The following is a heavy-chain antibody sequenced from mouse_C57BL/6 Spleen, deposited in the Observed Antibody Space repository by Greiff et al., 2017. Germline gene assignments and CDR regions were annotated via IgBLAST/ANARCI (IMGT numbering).Heavy chain of an antibody. D-gene: IGHD2-1*01. CDR2: IDPSDSYT. CDR1: GYTFTSYW. J-gene: IGHJ2*01. V-gene: IGHV1-59*01. CDR3: ARSGGNLYYFDY. Sequence: QVQLQQPGAELVRPGTSVKLSCKASGYTFTSYWMHWVKQRPGQGLEWIGVIDPSDSYTNYNQKFKGKATLTVDTSSSTAYMQHSSLTSEDSAVYYCARSGGNLYYFDYWGQGTTLTVSS.